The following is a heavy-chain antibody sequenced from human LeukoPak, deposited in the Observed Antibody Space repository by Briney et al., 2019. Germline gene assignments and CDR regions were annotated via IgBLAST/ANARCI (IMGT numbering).Heavy chain of an antibody. V-gene: IGHV3-74*01. CDR3: AKGIQDQYYYGSGSYYAPEY. CDR1: GFTFSAYW. Sequence: GGSLRLSCAASGFTFSAYWMHWVRQAPGKGLVWVSRINSDGFSITYADSVKGRFTISRDNSKNTLYLQMNSLRAEDTAVYYCAKGIQDQYYYGSGSYYAPEYWGQGTLVTVSS. J-gene: IGHJ4*02. D-gene: IGHD3-10*01. CDR2: INSDGFSI.